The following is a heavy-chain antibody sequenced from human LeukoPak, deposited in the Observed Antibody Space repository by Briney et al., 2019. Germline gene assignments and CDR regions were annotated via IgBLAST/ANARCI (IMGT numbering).Heavy chain of an antibody. CDR1: GFTFSSYA. CDR2: ISYDGSNK. J-gene: IGHJ4*02. D-gene: IGHD3-22*01. CDR3: AKDPHYDSSGYAPLHY. V-gene: IGHV3-30*18. Sequence: GGSLRLSCAVSGFTFSSYAMSWVRQAPGKGLEWVAVISYDGSNKYYADSVKGRFTISRDNSKNTLYLQMNSLRAEDTAVYYCAKDPHYDSSGYAPLHYWGQGTLVTVSS.